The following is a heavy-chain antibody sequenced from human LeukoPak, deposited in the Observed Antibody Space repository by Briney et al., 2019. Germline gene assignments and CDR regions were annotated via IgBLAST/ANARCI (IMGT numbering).Heavy chain of an antibody. CDR3: ARGLYYDILTGPYYYYYMDV. CDR1: GGSFSGYD. V-gene: IGHV4-59*01. Sequence: PSETLSLTCAVYGGSFSGYDCSWIRQPPGKGLEWSGYIYYSGSTNYIPSLKSRVTISLDTSKNQFSLKLSSVTAEDTAVYYCARGLYYDILTGPYYYYYMDVWGKGTTVTISS. J-gene: IGHJ6*03. CDR2: IYYSGST. D-gene: IGHD3-9*01.